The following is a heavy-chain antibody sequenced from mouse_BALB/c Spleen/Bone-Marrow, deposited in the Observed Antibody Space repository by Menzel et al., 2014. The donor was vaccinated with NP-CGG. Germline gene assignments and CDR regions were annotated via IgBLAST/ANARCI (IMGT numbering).Heavy chain of an antibody. CDR1: GFDFRETW. CDR3: ARLNYYGSLFV. CDR2: INPDSSTI. J-gene: IGHJ1*01. V-gene: IGHV4-1*02. D-gene: IGHD1-1*01. Sequence: VQLQQSGGGLVQPGGSLKLSCAASGFDFRETWMGWVRRAPGKGQKWFGEINPDSSTINYTPSLKDEFIISRDNAKNTLYLQMSKVRSEDTALYYCARLNYYGSLFVWGAGTTVTVSS.